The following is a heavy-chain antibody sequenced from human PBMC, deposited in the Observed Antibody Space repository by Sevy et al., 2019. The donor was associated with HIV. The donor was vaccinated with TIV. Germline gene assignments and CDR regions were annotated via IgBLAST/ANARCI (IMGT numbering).Heavy chain of an antibody. Sequence: ASVKVSCKASGYTFTGYYMHWVRQAPGQGLDWMGRINPNSGGTNYAQKFQGRVTMTRDTSISTIYMELSRLKSDDTAVYYCGRGSSGWSNRFDPWGQGTLVTVSS. CDR1: GYTFTGYY. D-gene: IGHD6-19*01. CDR3: GRGSSGWSNRFDP. V-gene: IGHV1-2*06. CDR2: INPNSGGT. J-gene: IGHJ5*02.